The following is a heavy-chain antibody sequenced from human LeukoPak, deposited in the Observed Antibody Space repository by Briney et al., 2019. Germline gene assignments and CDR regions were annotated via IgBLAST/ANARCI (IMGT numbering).Heavy chain of an antibody. CDR1: GFTFSSYA. CDR3: ARDGGSSGYDTLDAFDI. D-gene: IGHD3-22*01. Sequence: GGPLRLSCAASGFTFSSYAMHWVRQAPGKGLEWVAVISYDGSNKYYADSVKGRFTISRDNSKNTLYLQMNSLRAEDTAVYYCARDGGSSGYDTLDAFDIWGQGTMVTVSS. CDR2: ISYDGSNK. V-gene: IGHV3-30-3*01. J-gene: IGHJ3*02.